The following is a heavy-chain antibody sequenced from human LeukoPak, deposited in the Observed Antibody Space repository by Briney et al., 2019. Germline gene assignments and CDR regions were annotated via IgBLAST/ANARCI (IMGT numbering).Heavy chain of an antibody. CDR3: ARVGDTAMVRGGFGY. Sequence: ASVKVSCKASGYTFTGYYMHWVRQAPGQGLEWMGRINPNSGGTNYAQKFQGRVTMTRDTSVSTAYMELSRLRSDDTAVYYCARVGDTAMVRGGFGYWGQGTLVTVSS. D-gene: IGHD5-18*01. CDR2: INPNSGGT. V-gene: IGHV1-2*06. J-gene: IGHJ4*02. CDR1: GYTFTGYY.